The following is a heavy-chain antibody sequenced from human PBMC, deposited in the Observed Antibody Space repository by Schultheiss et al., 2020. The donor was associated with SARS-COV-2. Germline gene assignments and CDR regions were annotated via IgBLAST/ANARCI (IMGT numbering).Heavy chain of an antibody. D-gene: IGHD6-19*01. CDR1: GGSISSSSYY. CDR2: IYYSGST. J-gene: IGHJ4*02. Sequence: SETLSLTCTVSGGSISSSSYYWGWIRQPPGKGLEWIGSIYYSGSTYYNPSLKSRVTISVDTSKNQFSLKLSSVTAADTAVYYCAKVGIIAVAGTSSRFDYWGQGTLVTVSS. V-gene: IGHV4-39*07. CDR3: AKVGIIAVAGTSSRFDY.